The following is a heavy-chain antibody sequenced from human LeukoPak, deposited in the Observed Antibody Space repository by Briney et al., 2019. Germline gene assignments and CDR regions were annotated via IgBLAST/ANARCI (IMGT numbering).Heavy chain of an antibody. CDR2: IIPIFGTA. CDR1: GGTFSSYA. J-gene: IGHJ5*02. CDR3: AKVGYSGYEDWFDP. Sequence: SVKVSCKASGGTFSSYAISWVRQAPGQGLEWMGGIIPIFGTANYAQKFQGRVTITADESTSTAYMELSSLRSEDTAVYYCAKVGYSGYEDWFDPWGQGTLVTVSS. D-gene: IGHD5-12*01. V-gene: IGHV1-69*13.